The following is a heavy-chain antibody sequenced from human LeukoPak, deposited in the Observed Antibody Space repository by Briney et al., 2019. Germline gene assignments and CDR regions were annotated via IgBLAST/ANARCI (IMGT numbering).Heavy chain of an antibody. Sequence: GRSLRLSCAASGFTFSSYGMHWVRQAPGKGLEWVAVIWYDGSNKYYADSVKGRFTISRDNSKNTLYLQMNSLRAEDTAVYYCASSRTAASSNWFDPWGQGTLVTVSS. D-gene: IGHD6-13*01. J-gene: IGHJ5*02. V-gene: IGHV3-33*01. CDR2: IWYDGSNK. CDR3: ASSRTAASSNWFDP. CDR1: GFTFSSYG.